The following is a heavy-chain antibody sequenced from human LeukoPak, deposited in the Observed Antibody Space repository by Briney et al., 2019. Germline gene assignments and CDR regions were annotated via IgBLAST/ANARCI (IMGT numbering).Heavy chain of an antibody. CDR3: ARLMITFGGVIEYYYYYGMDV. CDR2: IYSCGST. Sequence: PGGSLRLSCAASGFTVSSNYMSWVRQAPGKGLEWVSVIYSCGSTYYADSVKGRFTISRDNAKNSLYLQMNSLRAEDTAVYYCARLMITFGGVIEYYYYYGMDVWGQGTTVTVSS. CDR1: GFTVSSNY. D-gene: IGHD3-16*02. V-gene: IGHV3-66*01. J-gene: IGHJ6*02.